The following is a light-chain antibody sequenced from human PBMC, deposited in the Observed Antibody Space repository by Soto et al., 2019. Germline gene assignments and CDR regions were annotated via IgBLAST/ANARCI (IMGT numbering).Light chain of an antibody. J-gene: IGKJ2*01. Sequence: EIVLTQSPDILSLSPGERATLSCRASKSVNSNYLAWFQQHPGQPPRLLIFGASSRAIGIPDRFSGSGSGTDFSLTISRLEPEDFAVYYCLQFDNSPLYTFGQGTKVDIK. CDR1: KSVNSNY. V-gene: IGKV3-20*01. CDR3: LQFDNSPLYT. CDR2: GAS.